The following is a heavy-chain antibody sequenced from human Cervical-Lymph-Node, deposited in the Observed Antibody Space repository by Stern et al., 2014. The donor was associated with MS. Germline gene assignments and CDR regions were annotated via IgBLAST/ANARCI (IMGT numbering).Heavy chain of an antibody. Sequence: QVQLVQSGAEVKKPGSSVKVSCKASGDSLSRFAISWVRQAPGQGLAWMGGIIPMSVKANYAQKFQGRVTLIADESTSTAYMELSSLKSEDAAVYYCASSYTGWDNPFHFYGMDVWGQGTTVTVSS. V-gene: IGHV1-69*01. D-gene: IGHD6-19*01. CDR3: ASSYTGWDNPFHFYGMDV. CDR2: IIPMSVKA. CDR1: GDSLSRFA. J-gene: IGHJ6*02.